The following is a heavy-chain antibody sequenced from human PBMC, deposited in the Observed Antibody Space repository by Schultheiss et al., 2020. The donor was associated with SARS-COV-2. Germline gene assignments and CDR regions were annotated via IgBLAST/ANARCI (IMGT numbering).Heavy chain of an antibody. D-gene: IGHD5-18*01. Sequence: GGSLRLSCAASGFTFSSYAMRWVRQAPGKGLEWVSGISGSGGSTYYADSVKGRFTISRDNSKNTVYLQTNSLRAEDTGVYYCARGGVSYGSPTRNWFDPWGQGTLVTVSS. V-gene: IGHV3-23*01. CDR3: ARGGVSYGSPTRNWFDP. CDR1: GFTFSSYA. CDR2: ISGSGGST. J-gene: IGHJ5*02.